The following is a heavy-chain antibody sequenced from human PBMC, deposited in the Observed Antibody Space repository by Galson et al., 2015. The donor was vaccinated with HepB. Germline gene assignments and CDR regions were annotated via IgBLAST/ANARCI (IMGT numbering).Heavy chain of an antibody. J-gene: IGHJ6*02. Sequence: SVKVSCKASGYTFTGYYIQWVRQAPGQGLEWMGRINPNSGVTNSAQKFQGRVTMTKDTSISTVYMELRRLRSDDTAVYYCARDQTTDFWSGSYYYGMDVWGQGTTVTVS. CDR1: GYTFTGYY. D-gene: IGHD3-3*01. V-gene: IGHV1-2*06. CDR3: ARDQTTDFWSGSYYYGMDV. CDR2: INPNSGVT.